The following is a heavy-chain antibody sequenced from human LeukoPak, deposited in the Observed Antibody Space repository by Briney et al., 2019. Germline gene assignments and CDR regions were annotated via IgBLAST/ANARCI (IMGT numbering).Heavy chain of an antibody. CDR2: INTDSGFT. Sequence: ASVTVSCKASGYTFTGYYMNWVRQAPGQGLEWMGWINTDSGFTKYAQKFQGRVTMTRDTSTSTAYMELRGLRSDDTAVYYCARDSLRSYYFDYWGQGTLVTVSS. V-gene: IGHV1-2*02. CDR3: ARDSLRSYYFDY. D-gene: IGHD4-17*01. J-gene: IGHJ4*02. CDR1: GYTFTGYY.